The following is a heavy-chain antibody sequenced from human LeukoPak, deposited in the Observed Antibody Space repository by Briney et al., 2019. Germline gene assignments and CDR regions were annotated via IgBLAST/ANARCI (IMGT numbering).Heavy chain of an antibody. CDR1: GGSISSYY. CDR2: IYYSGST. CDR3: AREGNSDILTGSNWFDP. V-gene: IGHV4-59*01. Sequence: PSETLSLTCTVSGGSISSYYWNWIRQPPGKGLEWIGYIYYSGSTKYNPSLKSRVTISVDTSKNQFSLKLSSVTAADTAVYYCAREGNSDILTGSNWFDPWAREPWSPSPQ. J-gene: IGHJ5*02. D-gene: IGHD3-9*01.